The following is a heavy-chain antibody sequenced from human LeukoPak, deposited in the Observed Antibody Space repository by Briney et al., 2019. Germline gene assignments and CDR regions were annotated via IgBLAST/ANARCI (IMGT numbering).Heavy chain of an antibody. Sequence: PSETLSLTCTVSGYSISSGYYWGWIRQPPGKGLEWIGSIYHSGSTYYNPSLKSRVTISVDTSKNQFSLKLSSVTAADTAVYYCARTDCGGDCYSSRGWFDPWGQGTLVTVSS. J-gene: IGHJ5*02. D-gene: IGHD2-21*02. V-gene: IGHV4-38-2*02. CDR3: ARTDCGGDCYSSRGWFDP. CDR2: IYHSGST. CDR1: GYSISSGYY.